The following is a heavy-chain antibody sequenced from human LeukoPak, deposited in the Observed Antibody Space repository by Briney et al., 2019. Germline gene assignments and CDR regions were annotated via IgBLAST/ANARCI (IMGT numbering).Heavy chain of an antibody. J-gene: IGHJ5*02. D-gene: IGHD1-1*01. CDR3: ARESERSDGWFGP. CDR2: VSPKTGRT. V-gene: IGHV1-8*01. Sequence: GASVLVSCKASGYTFRIHDINWVRQAPGQGLEWMGWVSPKTGRTGYAQKFQGRVYITTNASLSTAYMELSSLRSDDTAVYFCARESERSDGWFGPWGQGTLVTVSS. CDR1: GYTFRIHD.